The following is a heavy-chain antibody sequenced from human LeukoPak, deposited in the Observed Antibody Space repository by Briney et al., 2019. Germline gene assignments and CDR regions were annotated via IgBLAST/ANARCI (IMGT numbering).Heavy chain of an antibody. CDR3: ARDLNMVRGVIIGY. J-gene: IGHJ4*02. D-gene: IGHD3-10*01. V-gene: IGHV1-2*02. CDR1: GYTFTGYY. Sequence: ASVKVFCKASGYTFTGYYMHWVRQAPGQGLEWMGWINPNSGGTNYAQKFQGRVTMTRDTSISTAYMELSRLRSDGTAVYYCARDLNMVRGVIIGYWGQGTLVTVSS. CDR2: INPNSGGT.